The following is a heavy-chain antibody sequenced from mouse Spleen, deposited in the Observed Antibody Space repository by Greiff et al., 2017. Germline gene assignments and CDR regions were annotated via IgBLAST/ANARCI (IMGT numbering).Heavy chain of an antibody. D-gene: IGHD2-4*01. J-gene: IGHJ3*01. CDR2: IYPGSGST. CDR3: ARADYEEGWFAY. V-gene: IGHV1-55*01. Sequence: QVQLQQSGAELVKPGASVKMSCKASGYTFTSYWITWVKQRPGQGLEWIGDIYPGSGSTNYNEKFKSKATLTVDTSSSTAYMQLSSLTSEDSAVYYCARADYEEGWFAYWGQGTLVTVSA. CDR1: GYTFTSYW.